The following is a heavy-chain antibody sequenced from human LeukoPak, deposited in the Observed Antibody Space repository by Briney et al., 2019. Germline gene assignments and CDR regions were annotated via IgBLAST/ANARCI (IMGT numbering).Heavy chain of an antibody. CDR2: ISSNGGST. J-gene: IGHJ4*02. V-gene: IGHV3-64*01. CDR1: GFTFSSYA. D-gene: IGHD3-22*01. CDR3: ARGSHYYDSSGYYVHY. Sequence: GGSLILSCAASGFTFSSYAMHWVRQAPGKGLEYVSAISSNGGSTYYANSVKGRFTISRDNSKNTLYLQMGSLRAEDMAVYYCARGSHYYDSSGYYVHYWGQGTLVTVSS.